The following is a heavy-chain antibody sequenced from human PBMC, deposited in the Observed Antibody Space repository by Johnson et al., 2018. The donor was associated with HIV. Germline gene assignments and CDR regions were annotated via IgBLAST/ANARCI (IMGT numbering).Heavy chain of an antibody. CDR2: ISYDGSNK. CDR1: GFTFSSYG. V-gene: IGHV3-30*03. D-gene: IGHD1-1*01. Sequence: VHLVESGGGVVQPGRSLRLSCAASGFTFSSYGMHWVRQAPGKGLEWVAVISYDGSNKYYEDSVKGRFTISRDNSNLYLEMNSLRVEDTAVYYCARGGYELFLNNAFDIWGQGTIVTVSA. CDR3: ARGGYELFLNNAFDI. J-gene: IGHJ3*02.